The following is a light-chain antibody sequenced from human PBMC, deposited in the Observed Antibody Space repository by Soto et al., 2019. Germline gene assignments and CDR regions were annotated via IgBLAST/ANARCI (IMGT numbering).Light chain of an antibody. V-gene: IGKV1-5*01. CDR2: DAS. J-gene: IGKJ1*01. Sequence: DIQMTQSPSSLSASVGDSVTITCRASQSISGWLAWYQQKPGEAPKVLIYDASSLESVVPSRFSGSGSGTEFTLTISSLQPDDFATYYCQHYDSYPWAFGQGTKVEIK. CDR1: QSISGW. CDR3: QHYDSYPWA.